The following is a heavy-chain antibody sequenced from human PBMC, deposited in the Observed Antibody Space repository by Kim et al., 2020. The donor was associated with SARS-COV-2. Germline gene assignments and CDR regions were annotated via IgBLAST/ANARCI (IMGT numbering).Heavy chain of an antibody. D-gene: IGHD3-3*01. CDR3: ARVARGPYYDFWSGYYTGDWFDP. J-gene: IGHJ5*02. CDR1: GGSISSYY. CDR2: IYYSGST. V-gene: IGHV4-59*13. Sequence: SETLSLTCTVSGGSISSYYWSWIRQPPGKGLEWIGYIYYSGSTNYNPSLKSRVTISVDTSKNQFSLKLSSVTAADTAVYYCARVARGPYYDFWSGYYTGDWFDPWGQGTLVTVSS.